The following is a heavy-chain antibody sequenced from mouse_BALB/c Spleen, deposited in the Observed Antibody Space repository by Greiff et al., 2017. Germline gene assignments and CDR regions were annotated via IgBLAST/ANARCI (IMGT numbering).Heavy chain of an antibody. J-gene: IGHJ2*01. CDR2: ISSGGSYT. V-gene: IGHV5-9-3*01. CDR1: GFTFSSYA. CDR3: ARHGGY. Sequence: VQLKESGGGLVKPGGSLKLSCAASGFTFSSYAMSWVRQTPEKRLEWVATISSGGSYTYYPDSVKGRFTISRDNAKNTLYLQMSSLRSEDTAMYYCARHGGYWGQGTTLTVSS.